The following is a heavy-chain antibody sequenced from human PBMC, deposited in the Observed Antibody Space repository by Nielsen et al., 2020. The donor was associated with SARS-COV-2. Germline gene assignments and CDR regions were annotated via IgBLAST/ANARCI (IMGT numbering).Heavy chain of an antibody. CDR2: MNPNSGNT. D-gene: IGHD1-1*01. V-gene: IGHV1-8*02. J-gene: IGHJ4*02. CDR1: GGTFSGYT. CDR3: ARGRLPNWNYVEY. Sequence: ASVKVSCKASGGTFSGYTFNWVRQATGQGLEWMGWMNPNSGNTGYAQKFQGRVTMTRNTSISTAYMELSSLRSEDTAVYYCARGRLPNWNYVEYWGQGTLVTVSS.